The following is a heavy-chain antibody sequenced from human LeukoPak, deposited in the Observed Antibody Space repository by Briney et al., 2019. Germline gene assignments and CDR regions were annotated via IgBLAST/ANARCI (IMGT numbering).Heavy chain of an antibody. V-gene: IGHV3-33*03. CDR3: TRYNNDHFDY. J-gene: IGHJ4*02. Sequence: GGSLRLSCAGSGFTFGGYGMHWFPQTPAKGLEWVAVIAYDGSRAFYADSVKGRFTISRDNSKNTMSVQMDDLRAEDTAVYYCTRYNNDHFDYWGQGTLVTVSS. CDR2: IAYDGSRA. D-gene: IGHD1-14*01. CDR1: GFTFGGYG.